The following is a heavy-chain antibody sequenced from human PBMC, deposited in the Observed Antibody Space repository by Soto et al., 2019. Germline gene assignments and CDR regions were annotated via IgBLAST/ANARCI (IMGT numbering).Heavy chain of an antibody. J-gene: IGHJ6*02. Sequence: QVQLVQSGAEVKKPESSVRVSCKASGGTFNSYAITWVRQAPGQGLEWMGGTIPMFGTTNYAEKFQGRVTISANDSTNTAYRELSSLRSEVAAVYYCTRCGIRYHSIGSYLGIDGMDVWGQGTTVIVSS. CDR2: TIPMFGTT. CDR1: GGTFNSYA. CDR3: TRCGIRYHSIGSYLGIDGMDV. D-gene: IGHD3-22*01. V-gene: IGHV1-69*12.